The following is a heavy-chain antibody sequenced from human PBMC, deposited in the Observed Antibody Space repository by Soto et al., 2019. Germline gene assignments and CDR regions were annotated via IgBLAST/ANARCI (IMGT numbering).Heavy chain of an antibody. J-gene: IGHJ4*02. D-gene: IGHD1-1*01. V-gene: IGHV3-23*01. CDR1: GFTFSSYA. Sequence: GGSLRLSCAASGFTFSSYAMSWVRQAPGKGLGWVPSISGSGGGTYYADSVKGRFTFSRDNSKNTLYLQMNSLRAEDTAAYYCAKFGMATTKRSPPYYIDYWGQGALVTVSS. CDR2: ISGSGGGT. CDR3: AKFGMATTKRSPPYYIDY.